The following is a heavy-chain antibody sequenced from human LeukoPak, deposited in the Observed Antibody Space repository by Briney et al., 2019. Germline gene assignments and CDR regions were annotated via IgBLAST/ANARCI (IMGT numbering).Heavy chain of an antibody. J-gene: IGHJ5*02. Sequence: GASVKVSCKASGYTFTSYGISWVRQAPGQGLEWMGWINPNSGGTNYAQKFQGRVTMTRDTSISTAYMELSRLRSDDTAVYYCARVGSGYLLFPWGQGTLVTVSS. CDR2: INPNSGGT. CDR3: ARVGSGYLLFP. D-gene: IGHD3-22*01. V-gene: IGHV1-2*02. CDR1: GYTFTSYG.